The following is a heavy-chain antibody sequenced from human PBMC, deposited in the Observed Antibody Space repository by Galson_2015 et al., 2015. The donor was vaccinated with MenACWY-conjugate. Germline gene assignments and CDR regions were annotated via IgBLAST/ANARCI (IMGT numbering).Heavy chain of an antibody. CDR2: INAGNGNT. D-gene: IGHD3-10*01. V-gene: IGHV1-3*01. CDR3: ARDLGSGSYFDY. CDR1: GYTFTSYA. J-gene: IGHJ4*02. Sequence: SVKVSCKASGYTFTSYAMHWVRQAPGQRLEWMGWINAGNGNTKYSQKFQGRVTITRDTSASTAYMELSSLRSEDTAVYYCARDLGSGSYFDYWGQGTLVTVSS.